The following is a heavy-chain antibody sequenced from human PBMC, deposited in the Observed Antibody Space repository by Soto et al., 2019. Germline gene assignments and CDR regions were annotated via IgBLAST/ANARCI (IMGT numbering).Heavy chain of an antibody. Sequence: QVKLVQSGTEVKKPGASMKVSCKASGYSFATSGISWVRQAPGQELEWMGRISAYNGNTNYDQKLQDRIIMTTDTSTSTAYLELRSLRSDDTAVYYCARAGQYYDSSGYADWGQGTLVTVSS. CDR1: GYSFATSG. V-gene: IGHV1-18*01. CDR3: ARAGQYYDSSGYAD. D-gene: IGHD3-22*01. J-gene: IGHJ4*02. CDR2: ISAYNGNT.